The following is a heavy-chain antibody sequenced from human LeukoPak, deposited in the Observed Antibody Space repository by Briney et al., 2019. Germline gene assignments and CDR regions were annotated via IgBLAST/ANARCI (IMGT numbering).Heavy chain of an antibody. D-gene: IGHD3-10*01. CDR2: ISDSGSD. Sequence: SETLSLTCTISGASMSNYYWSWIRQPPGKRPEWMAYISDSGSDIYNPSLKSRVAISVDTSKNQFSLKVTSVTAADTAVYFCARHRPNYYGTGGSPLDFCGQGILVTVSS. CDR3: ARHRPNYYGTGGSPLDF. CDR1: GASMSNYY. J-gene: IGHJ4*02. V-gene: IGHV4-59*08.